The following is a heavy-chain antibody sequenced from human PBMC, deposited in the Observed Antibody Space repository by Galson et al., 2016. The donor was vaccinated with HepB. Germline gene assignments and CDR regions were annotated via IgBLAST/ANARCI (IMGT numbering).Heavy chain of an antibody. D-gene: IGHD1-26*01. CDR2: ITGSGVT. J-gene: IGHJ1*01. CDR1: GFTFSNHA. CDR3: ASYRNSGSFYAYFQH. Sequence: SLRLSCAASGFTFSNHAMSWVRQAPEKGLEWVSVITGSGVTYYADSVKGRFTISRDNSKNTLYLQMNSLRAEDTAVYYCASYRNSGSFYAYFQHWGQGTLVTVSS. V-gene: IGHV3-23*01.